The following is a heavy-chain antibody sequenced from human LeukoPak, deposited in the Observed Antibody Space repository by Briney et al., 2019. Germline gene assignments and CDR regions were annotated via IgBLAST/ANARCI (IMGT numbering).Heavy chain of an antibody. CDR2: I. CDR1: GFTVSSNY. Sequence: GGSLRLSCAASGFTVSSNYMSWVRQAPGKGLEWVSVISVKGRFTISRDNAENSLYLQMNSLRAEDTAVYYCARDFGRNWGQGTLVTVSS. J-gene: IGHJ4*02. V-gene: IGHV3-53*01. D-gene: IGHD2-15*01. CDR3: ARDFGRN.